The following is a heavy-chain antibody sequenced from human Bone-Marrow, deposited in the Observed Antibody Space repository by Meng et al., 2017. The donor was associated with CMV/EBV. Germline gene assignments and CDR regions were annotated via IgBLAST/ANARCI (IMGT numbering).Heavy chain of an antibody. Sequence: SQTLSLTCAISGDSVSSNSAAWNWIRQSPSRGLEWLGRTYYRSKWYNDYAVSVKSRITINPDTSKNQFSLQLNSVTPEDTAVYYCVRDTYYYDSSGYLADYYYYGMDVWGQGTTVTVSS. V-gene: IGHV6-1*01. CDR1: GDSVSSNSAA. D-gene: IGHD3-22*01. CDR2: TYYRSKWYN. CDR3: VRDTYYYDSSGYLADYYYYGMDV. J-gene: IGHJ6*02.